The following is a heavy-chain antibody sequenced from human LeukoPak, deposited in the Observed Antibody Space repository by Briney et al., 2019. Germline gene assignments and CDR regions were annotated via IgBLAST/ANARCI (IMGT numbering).Heavy chain of an antibody. Sequence: SVKVSCKALGYTFTDHYFHWLRQAPGQGLEWMGRIIPILGIANYAQKFQGRVTITADKSTSTAYMELSSLRSEDTAVYYCARERGVAVAGSPGGYWGQGTLVTVSS. J-gene: IGHJ4*02. D-gene: IGHD6-19*01. CDR2: IIPILGIA. V-gene: IGHV1-69*04. CDR1: GYTFTDHY. CDR3: ARERGVAVAGSPGGY.